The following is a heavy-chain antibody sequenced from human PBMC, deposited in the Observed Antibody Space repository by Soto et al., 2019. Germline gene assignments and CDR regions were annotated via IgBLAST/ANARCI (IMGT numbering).Heavy chain of an antibody. D-gene: IGHD2-2*01. CDR2: IYYSGST. Sequence: SETLSLTCTVSGGSISSYYWSWIRQPPGKGLEWIGYIYYSGSTNYNPSLKSRVTISVDTSKNQFSLKLSSVTAADTAVYYCARRYCSSASCYNWLDPWGQGTLVTVSS. CDR3: ARRYCSSASCYNWLDP. V-gene: IGHV4-59*08. J-gene: IGHJ5*02. CDR1: GGSISSYY.